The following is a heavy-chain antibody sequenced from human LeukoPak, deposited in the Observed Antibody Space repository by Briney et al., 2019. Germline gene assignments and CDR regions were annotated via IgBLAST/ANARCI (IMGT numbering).Heavy chain of an antibody. Sequence: SETLSLTCTVSGGSISSYYWSWIRQPPGKGLEWIGYIYYSGSTNYNPSLKSRVTISVDTSKNQFSLKLSSVTAAEAAVYYCAREGRYRYGYNEYHSYMDIWGKGTTVTVSS. V-gene: IGHV4-59*01. J-gene: IGHJ6*03. CDR1: GGSISSYY. CDR2: IYYSGST. D-gene: IGHD5-24*01. CDR3: AREGRYRYGYNEYHSYMDI.